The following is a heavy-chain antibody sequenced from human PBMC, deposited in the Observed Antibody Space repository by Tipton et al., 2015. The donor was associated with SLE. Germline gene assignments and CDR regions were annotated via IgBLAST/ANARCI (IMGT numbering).Heavy chain of an antibody. D-gene: IGHD6-6*01. J-gene: IGHJ4*02. CDR1: GGSISSNY. CDR3: ARAFSRSPYFDY. Sequence: TLSLTCTVSGGSISSNYWSWIRQPPGRGLEWIGYIYYSGANTNYNPSLKSRVTISVDTSKNQFSLRLRSVTAADTAMYYCARAFSRSPYFDYWGQGTMVTVSS. CDR2: IYYSGANT. V-gene: IGHV4-59*12.